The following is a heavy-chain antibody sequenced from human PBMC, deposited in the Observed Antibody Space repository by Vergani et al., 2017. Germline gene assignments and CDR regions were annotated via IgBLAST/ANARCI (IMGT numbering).Heavy chain of an antibody. CDR1: GFTFSSYS. D-gene: IGHD6-19*01. J-gene: IGHJ4*02. V-gene: IGHV3-21*01. CDR3: ARDGAVAGIPYN. Sequence: EVQLVESGGGLVKPGGSLRLSCAASGFTFSSYSMNWVRQAPGKGLEWVSSISSSSSYIYYADSVKGRFTISRDNAKNSLYLQMNSLRAEDTAVYYCARDGAVAGIPYNWGQGTLVTVSS. CDR2: ISSSSSYI.